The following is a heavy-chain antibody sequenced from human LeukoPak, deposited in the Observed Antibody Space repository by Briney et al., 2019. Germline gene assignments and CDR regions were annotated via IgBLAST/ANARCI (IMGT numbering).Heavy chain of an antibody. D-gene: IGHD3-22*01. J-gene: IGHJ4*02. V-gene: IGHV5-51*01. Sequence: GESLKISCKGSGYRFTSYWIGWVRQMPGKGLPWMGSTYPGDSDTRYSPSFQGQVTISTDKSINTAYLQWSSLKASDTAMYYCARRWGYWEAFDYWGQGTLVTVSS. CDR3: ARRWGYWEAFDY. CDR1: GYRFTSYW. CDR2: TYPGDSDT.